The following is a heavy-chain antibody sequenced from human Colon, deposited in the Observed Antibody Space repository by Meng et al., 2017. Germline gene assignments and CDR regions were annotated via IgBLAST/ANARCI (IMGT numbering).Heavy chain of an antibody. CDR1: GFTFSTYW. CDR3: ARDSSGYDY. D-gene: IGHD5-12*01. Sequence: GESLKISCAASGFTFSTYWMSWVRQAPGKGLEWVANIKEDGSDQYYVDSVKGRFTISRDNAKNSLYLQMNSLRAEDTAVYYCARDSSGYDYWGQGTLVTVSS. CDR2: IKEDGSDQ. V-gene: IGHV3-7*01. J-gene: IGHJ4*02.